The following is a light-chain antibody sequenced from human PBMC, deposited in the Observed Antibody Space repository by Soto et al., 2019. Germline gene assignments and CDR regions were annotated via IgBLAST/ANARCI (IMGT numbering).Light chain of an antibody. Sequence: QSALTQPRSVSGSPGQSVTISCTGTSSDVGGYDYVSWYQQHPGKAPKLMIYGVSKRPSGVPDRFSGSKSGNTASLTISGLQAEEEADYCCCSFAGRSLYVFGTGTKLTVL. CDR3: CSFAGRSLYV. J-gene: IGLJ1*01. CDR2: GVS. V-gene: IGLV2-11*01. CDR1: SSDVGGYDY.